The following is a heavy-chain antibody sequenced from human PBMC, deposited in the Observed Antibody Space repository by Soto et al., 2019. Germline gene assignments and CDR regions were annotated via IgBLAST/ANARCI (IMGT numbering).Heavy chain of an antibody. CDR2: IYWDDDT. CDR3: FTFWSGFFVPRHRDAFDF. V-gene: IGHV2-5*02. J-gene: IGHJ3*01. CDR1: GFSLTTSGVG. Sequence: QITLKESGPPLVRPTQTLTLACSFSGFSLTTSGVGVGWIRQPPGKALEFLALIYWDDDTRYRPSLRTRLTNTKDTFKNPVIPTMTNLDPLDTSQYFFFTFWSGFFVPRHRDAFDFWGQGTMVTVSS. D-gene: IGHD3-3*01.